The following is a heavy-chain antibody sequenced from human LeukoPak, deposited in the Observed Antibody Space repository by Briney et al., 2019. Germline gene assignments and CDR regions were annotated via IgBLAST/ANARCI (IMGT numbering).Heavy chain of an antibody. CDR2: INHSGST. V-gene: IGHV4-34*01. D-gene: IGHD5-18*01. Sequence: SETLSLTCAVYGGSFSGYYWSWIRQPPGKGLEWIGEINHSGSTNYNPSLKSRVTVSVDTSKNQFSLKLNSVTAADTAVYYCARKGYSYGYFNYWGQGTLVTVS. CDR1: GGSFSGYY. CDR3: ARKGYSYGYFNY. J-gene: IGHJ4*02.